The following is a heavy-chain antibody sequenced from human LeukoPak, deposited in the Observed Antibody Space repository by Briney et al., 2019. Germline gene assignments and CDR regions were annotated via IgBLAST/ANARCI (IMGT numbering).Heavy chain of an antibody. J-gene: IGHJ5*02. D-gene: IGHD3-22*01. Sequence: ASVKVSCKVSGYTLTELSMHWVRQAPGKGLEWMGGFDPEDGETIYAQKFQGRVTMTEDTSTDTAYMELSSLRSEDTAVYYCATVYYDSSGYWGFDPWGQGTLVTVSS. V-gene: IGHV1-24*01. CDR1: GYTLTELS. CDR2: FDPEDGET. CDR3: ATVYYDSSGYWGFDP.